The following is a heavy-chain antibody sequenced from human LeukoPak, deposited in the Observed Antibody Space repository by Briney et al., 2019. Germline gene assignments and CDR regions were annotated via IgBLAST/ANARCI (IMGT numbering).Heavy chain of an antibody. J-gene: IGHJ5*02. CDR3: ASGLNSYVFPPFHP. D-gene: IGHD5-18*01. CDR2: IYHSGST. V-gene: IGHV4-4*02. CDR1: GGSISSSNW. Sequence: SGTLSLTCAVSGGSISSSNWWSWVRQPPGKGLEWIGEIYHSGSTNYNPSLKSRVTISVDKSKNQFSLKLSSVTASETAVYYCASGLNSYVFPPFHPWGQGTLVTVSS.